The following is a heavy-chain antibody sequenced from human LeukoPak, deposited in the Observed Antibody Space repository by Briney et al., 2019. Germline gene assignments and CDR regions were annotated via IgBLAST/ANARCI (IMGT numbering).Heavy chain of an antibody. J-gene: IGHJ4*02. CDR3: ARDWIRSGYYNYALDY. D-gene: IGHD3-22*01. CDR1: GYTFTSYA. V-gene: IGHV1-3*01. CDR2: INAGNGNT. Sequence: ASVKVSCKASGYTFTSYAMHWVRQAPGQRLEWMGWINAGNGNTKYSQKFQGRVIITRDTSASTAYMELSSLRSEDTAVYYCARDWIRSGYYNYALDYWGQGTLVTVSS.